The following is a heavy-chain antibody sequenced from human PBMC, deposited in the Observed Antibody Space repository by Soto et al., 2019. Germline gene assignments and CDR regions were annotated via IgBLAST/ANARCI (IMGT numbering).Heavy chain of an antibody. Sequence: SSETLSLTCTVSGGSISSYYWSWIRQPPGKGLEWIGYIYYSGSTNYNPSLKSRVTISVDTSKNQFSLKLSSVTAADTAVYYCGTAGDYADSHTENYFDYWGQGTLVTVSS. CDR1: GGSISSYY. V-gene: IGHV4-59*01. J-gene: IGHJ4*02. CDR2: IYYSGST. D-gene: IGHD4-17*01. CDR3: GTAGDYADSHTENYFDY.